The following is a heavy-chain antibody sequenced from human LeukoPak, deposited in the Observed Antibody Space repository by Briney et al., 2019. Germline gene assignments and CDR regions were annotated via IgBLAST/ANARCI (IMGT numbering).Heavy chain of an antibody. J-gene: IGHJ3*02. Sequence: ASVKVSCKVSGYTLTELSMHWVRQAPGKGLEWMGDFDPEDGETIYAQKFQGRVTMTEDTSTDTAYMELSSLRSEDTAVYYCATGYSSGWYGAFDIWGQGTMATVSS. D-gene: IGHD6-19*01. CDR3: ATGYSSGWYGAFDI. V-gene: IGHV1-24*01. CDR2: FDPEDGET. CDR1: GYTLTELS.